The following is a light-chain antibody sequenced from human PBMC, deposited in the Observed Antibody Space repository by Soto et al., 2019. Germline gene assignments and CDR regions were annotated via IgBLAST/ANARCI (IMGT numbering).Light chain of an antibody. CDR3: QQYNDSFPYT. CDR1: HSLIKW. CDR2: EAS. V-gene: IGKV1-5*03. J-gene: IGKJ2*01. Sequence: DIQMTQSPTTLSASVGDRVTITCRASHSLIKWLAWYQQKPGKAPKLLIYEASTLQSGVPSRFSGIRSGTEFTLSVSSLQPDDFATYYCQQYNDSFPYTFGQGTKVDIK.